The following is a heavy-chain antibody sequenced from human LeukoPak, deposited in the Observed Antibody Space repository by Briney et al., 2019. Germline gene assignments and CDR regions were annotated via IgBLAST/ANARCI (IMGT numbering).Heavy chain of an antibody. Sequence: SETLSLTCNVSGYSISSGYSWGWIRQPPGKGLEWIGSIYHSGSTFYNPSLKSRVTISVDTSKNQFSLKLSSVTAADTAVYYCARGMDIFDCWGQGTLVTVSS. CDR1: GYSISSGYS. CDR3: ARGMDIFDC. D-gene: IGHD2-8*01. CDR2: IYHSGST. V-gene: IGHV4-38-2*02. J-gene: IGHJ4*02.